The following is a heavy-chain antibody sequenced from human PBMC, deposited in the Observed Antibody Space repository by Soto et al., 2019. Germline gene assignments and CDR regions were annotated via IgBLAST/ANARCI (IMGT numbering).Heavy chain of an antibody. CDR2: IYHSGGT. CDR1: GGSMSSDSYY. CDR3: ARGSNYDHGGLAH. D-gene: IGHD3-3*01. Sequence: QVQLQESGPGLLKPSQTLSLSCAVSGGSMSSDSYYWTWVRQHPGKGLEWIGYIYHSGGTFYNPSLEGRTSMSVDTAKNPFFLDLRSVTAADTAVYYCARGSNYDHGGLAHWGQGTLVVVSS. J-gene: IGHJ4*02. V-gene: IGHV4-31*11.